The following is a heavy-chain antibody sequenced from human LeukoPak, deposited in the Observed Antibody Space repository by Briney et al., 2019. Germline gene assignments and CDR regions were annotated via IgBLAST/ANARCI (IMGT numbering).Heavy chain of an antibody. D-gene: IGHD3-9*01. V-gene: IGHV4-39*07. Sequence: SETLSLTCTVSGGSISSSSYYWGWIRQPPGKGLEWIGSIYYSGSTYYNPSLKSRVTISVDTSKNQLSLKLSSVTAADTAVYYCARTYDILTGPTADWGQGTLVTVSS. CDR2: IYYSGST. CDR3: ARTYDILTGPTAD. CDR1: GGSISSSSYY. J-gene: IGHJ4*02.